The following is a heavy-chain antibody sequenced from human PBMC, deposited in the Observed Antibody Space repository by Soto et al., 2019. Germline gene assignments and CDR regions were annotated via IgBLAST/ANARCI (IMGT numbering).Heavy chain of an antibody. CDR3: ARGSPTTTPFDY. CDR1: GYTFTDYY. CDR2: INPNNGGT. Sequence: ASLNVSCKASGYTFTDYYMHWVRQAPGQGLEWMGWINPNNGGTSYAQKFEGWVTMTRDTSISTAYMEVRRLTSDDTAVYYCARGSPTTTPFDYWGQGTLVTVSS. D-gene: IGHD1-1*01. V-gene: IGHV1-2*04. J-gene: IGHJ4*02.